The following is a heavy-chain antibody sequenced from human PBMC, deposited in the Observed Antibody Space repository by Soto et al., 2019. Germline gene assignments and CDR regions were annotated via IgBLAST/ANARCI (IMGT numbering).Heavy chain of an antibody. CDR1: EFTFGSYA. CDR3: AEGKAESVFGVISLFDY. D-gene: IGHD3-3*01. CDR2: ISDNGAST. V-gene: IGHV3-23*01. Sequence: PRRSLRLSCAATEFTFGSYAMSSTRQAPGKGLEWVSTISDNGASTHYADSVKGRFTSSRDNSMNPLYLQMNSLTAEDTAIYYCAEGKAESVFGVISLFDYWGQGTLVTVSS. J-gene: IGHJ4*02.